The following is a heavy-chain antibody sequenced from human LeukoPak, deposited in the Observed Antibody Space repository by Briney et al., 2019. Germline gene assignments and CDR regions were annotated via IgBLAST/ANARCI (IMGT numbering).Heavy chain of an antibody. CDR2: ISTTGGST. CDR1: GFSFNNYA. Sequence: PGGSLRLSCVASGFSFNNYAMSWVRQAAGKGLEWVSAISTTGGSTYYADSVKGRFTVSRDNSKNTLSLQMDSLRVEDTALYYCAKDWTTVVTPKGYYFDSWGQGTLVTVSS. V-gene: IGHV3-23*01. D-gene: IGHD4-23*01. CDR3: AKDWTTVVTPKGYYFDS. J-gene: IGHJ4*02.